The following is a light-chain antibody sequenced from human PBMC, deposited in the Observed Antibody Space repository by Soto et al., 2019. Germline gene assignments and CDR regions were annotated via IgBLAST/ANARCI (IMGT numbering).Light chain of an antibody. CDR3: QQYNNWPLT. V-gene: IGKV3-15*01. CDR2: GIS. J-gene: IGKJ4*01. CDR1: QSIGLA. Sequence: EIVLTQSPATLSLSPGERATLTCRASQSIGLAIAWYQHKPGQAPRLLIYGISTRATGIPARFSGSGSGTEFSLTISSLQSEHFAVYYCQQYNNWPLTFGGGNKVDIK.